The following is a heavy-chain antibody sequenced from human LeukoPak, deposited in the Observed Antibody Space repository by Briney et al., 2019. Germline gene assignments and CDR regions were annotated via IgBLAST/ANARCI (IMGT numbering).Heavy chain of an antibody. Sequence: GASVKVSCKASGYTFTAYYIHWVRRAPGQGLEWMGWINPNSGRTESAQKLQGRVTMTRDTSISTAYMELSRLRSDDTAVYYCTRDHCTSINCYEYNYYGMDVWGQGTTVTVSS. D-gene: IGHD2-2*01. V-gene: IGHV1-2*02. CDR2: INPNSGRT. J-gene: IGHJ6*02. CDR3: TRDHCTSINCYEYNYYGMDV. CDR1: GYTFTAYY.